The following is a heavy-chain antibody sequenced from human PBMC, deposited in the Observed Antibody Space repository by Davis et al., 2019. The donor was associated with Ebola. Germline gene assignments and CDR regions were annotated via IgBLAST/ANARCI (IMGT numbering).Heavy chain of an antibody. D-gene: IGHD4-11*01. CDR1: GFPLSLYW. V-gene: IGHV3-7*01. Sequence: GESLKISCVASGFPLSLYWFSWVRQAPGKGLEWVATISPDGDEIYYLDSVKGRLTVSRDNLRKSVFLQMSSLRGEDTALYYCACPYRGLPTYNKYDYWGQGTVVTVSS. J-gene: IGHJ4*02. CDR3: ACPYRGLPTYNKYDY. CDR2: ISPDGDEI.